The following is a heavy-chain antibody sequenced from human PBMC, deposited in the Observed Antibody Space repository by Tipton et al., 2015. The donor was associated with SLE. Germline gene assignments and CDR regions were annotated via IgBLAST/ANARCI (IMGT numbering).Heavy chain of an antibody. Sequence: TLSLTCTVSDGSISSQYWSWIRQAPGKGLEWIGSMYHSGTTYYNPSLQSRVTMAVDTSKNQFSLRLSSVTAADTAVYYCARGGSRGFDYWGQGTLVTVSS. CDR3: ARGGSRGFDY. D-gene: IGHD3-10*01. J-gene: IGHJ4*02. CDR2: MYHSGTT. CDR1: DGSISSQY. V-gene: IGHV4-59*11.